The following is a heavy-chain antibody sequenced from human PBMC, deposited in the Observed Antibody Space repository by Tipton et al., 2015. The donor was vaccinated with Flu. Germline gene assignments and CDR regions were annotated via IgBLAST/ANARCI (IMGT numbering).Heavy chain of an antibody. CDR2: VYWSGST. D-gene: IGHD3-16*01. J-gene: IGHJ4*02. CDR1: GGSVSSGSYY. V-gene: IGHV4-39*07. CDR3: ARTPRGGLWV. Sequence: GLVKPSETLSLTCSVSGGSVSSGSYYWGWIRQSPGKGPEWIATVYWSGSTQYNPSLKSRVSMSMDTSKNEFSLKMTSVTAADSAVYYCARTPRGGLWVWGLGTPVTVPS.